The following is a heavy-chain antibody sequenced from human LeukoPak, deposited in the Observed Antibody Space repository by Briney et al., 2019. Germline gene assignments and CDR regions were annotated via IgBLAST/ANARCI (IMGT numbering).Heavy chain of an antibody. V-gene: IGHV1-3*01. D-gene: IGHD1-1*01. CDR3: ARDSLSRTGTDLFDY. CDR1: GGTFSSYA. J-gene: IGHJ4*02. CDR2: INAGNDNT. Sequence: GASVKVSCKASGGTFSSYAISWVRQAPGQGLEWMGWINAGNDNTKYSQKFQGRVTITRDTSASTAYMELSSLRSEDTAVYYCARDSLSRTGTDLFDYWGQGTLVTVSS.